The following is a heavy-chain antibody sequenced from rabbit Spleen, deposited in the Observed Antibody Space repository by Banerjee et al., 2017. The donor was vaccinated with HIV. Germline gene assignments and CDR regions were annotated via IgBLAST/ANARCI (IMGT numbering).Heavy chain of an antibody. CDR3: ARDSGSSFSSYGMDL. Sequence: QEQLEASGGGLVQPEGSLPLPCNASGFPFSNQSVMCWVRPAPGKGLEWIACMDAGSSGVTYFARWAKGRFTSSKTSSTTVTLQMTSLTAADTATYFCARDSGSSFSSYGMDLWGPGTLVTVS. CDR2: MDAGSSGVT. V-gene: IGHV1S45*01. D-gene: IGHD8-1*01. CDR1: GFPFSNQSV. J-gene: IGHJ6*01.